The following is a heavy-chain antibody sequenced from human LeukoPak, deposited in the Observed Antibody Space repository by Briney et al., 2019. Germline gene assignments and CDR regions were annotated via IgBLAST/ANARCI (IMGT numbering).Heavy chain of an antibody. CDR3: AKASMFGVVQGDYYYGMDV. CDR2: ISGDGGST. J-gene: IGHJ6*01. D-gene: IGHD3-3*01. V-gene: IGHV3-43*02. CDR1: GFTFDDYA. Sequence: GGSLRLSCAASGFTFDDYAMHWVRQAPGKGLEWVSLISGDGGSTYYADSVKGRFTISRDNSKNSLYLQMNSLRTEDTALYYCAKASMFGVVQGDYYYGMDVWGQGPAVSISS.